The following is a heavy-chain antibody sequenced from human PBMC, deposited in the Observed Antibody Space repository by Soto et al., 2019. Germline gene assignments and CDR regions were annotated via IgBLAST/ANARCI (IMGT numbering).Heavy chain of an antibody. CDR2: IYYSGSI. V-gene: IGHV4-59*01. CDR1: GDSISSLY. Sequence: PSETLSLTCTVSGDSISSLYWSWIRQPPGKGLEWIGYIYYSGSINYNPSIKSRITITVDPSKNQFSLRMSSVTAADTAVYYCAKSLWDTSGWKTDYWGQGTLVTVS. J-gene: IGHJ4*02. CDR3: AKSLWDTSGWKTDY. D-gene: IGHD6-19*01.